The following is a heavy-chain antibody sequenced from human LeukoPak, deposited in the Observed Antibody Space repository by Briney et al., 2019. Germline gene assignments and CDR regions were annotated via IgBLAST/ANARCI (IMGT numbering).Heavy chain of an antibody. Sequence: GGSLRLSCVASGFTFSGSGMHWVRQASGKGLEWVGRIKSKSDGGTTDYAAPVKGRFTISRDDSKNTLYLQMNSLKTEDTAVYYCTTCPEAFDIWGQGTMVTVSS. J-gene: IGHJ3*02. D-gene: IGHD1-14*01. CDR3: TTCPEAFDI. CDR1: GFTFSGSG. CDR2: IKSKSDGGTT. V-gene: IGHV3-15*01.